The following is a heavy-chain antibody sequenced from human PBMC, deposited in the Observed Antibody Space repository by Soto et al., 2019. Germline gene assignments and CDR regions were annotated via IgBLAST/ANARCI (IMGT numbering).Heavy chain of an antibody. CDR1: GYSYTSNW. J-gene: IGHJ1*01. CDR2: IHPGDSET. D-gene: IGHD1-1*01. V-gene: IGHV5-51*01. Sequence: GESLKISCKGSGYSYTSNWIGWVRQMPGKGLEWVGLIHPGDSETRYSPSFQGQVIISVDKSISTAYLQWSSLKASDTAVYYCARNDGAISGTRFQHWGQGTLVTVSS. CDR3: ARNDGAISGTRFQH.